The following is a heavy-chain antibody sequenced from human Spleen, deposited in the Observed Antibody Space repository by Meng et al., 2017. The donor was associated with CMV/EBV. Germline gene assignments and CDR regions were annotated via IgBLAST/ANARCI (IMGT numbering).Heavy chain of an antibody. J-gene: IGHJ4*02. Sequence: VQWQGSGPGLVEPSQTLALTCTVSGGSMSSGNYYWSWIRQPPGKGLEWIGYIHHSGSAYYNPSLKSRVSISVDTSKNQFSLNLNSMTAADTAVYYCASFDHIPRRNYFDYWGQGTLVTVSS. D-gene: IGHD2-21*01. V-gene: IGHV4-30-4*01. CDR3: ASFDHIPRRNYFDY. CDR2: IHHSGSA. CDR1: GGSMSSGNYY.